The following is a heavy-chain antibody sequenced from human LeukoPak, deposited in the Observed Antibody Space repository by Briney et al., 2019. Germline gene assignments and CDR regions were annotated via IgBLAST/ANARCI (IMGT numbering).Heavy chain of an antibody. D-gene: IGHD3-3*01. Sequence: PSETLSLTCTVSGGSISSYYWSWIRQPPGKGLEWIGYIYYSGSTNSNPSLKSRVPISVDTSKNQFSLKLSSVTAADTAVCYWARVPTYYDFWSGRWDYYYYYMDVWGKGTTVTVSS. CDR2: IYYSGST. V-gene: IGHV4-59*01. J-gene: IGHJ6*03. CDR1: GGSISSYY. CDR3: ARVPTYYDFWSGRWDYYYYYMDV.